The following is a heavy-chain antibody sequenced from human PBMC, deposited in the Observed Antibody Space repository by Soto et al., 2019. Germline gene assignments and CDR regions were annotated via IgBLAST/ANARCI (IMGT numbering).Heavy chain of an antibody. V-gene: IGHV1-69*02. J-gene: IGHJ3*02. CDR1: GGTFSSYT. CDR2: IIPILGIA. CDR3: ARGRGVGYCSGGSCYPDAFDI. D-gene: IGHD2-15*01. Sequence: QVQLVQSGAEVKKPGSSVKVSCKASGGTFSSYTISWVRQAPGQGLEWMGRIIPILGIANYAQKFQGRVTITADKSTSTAYMELRSLRSEDTAVYYCARGRGVGYCSGGSCYPDAFDIWGQGTMVTVSS.